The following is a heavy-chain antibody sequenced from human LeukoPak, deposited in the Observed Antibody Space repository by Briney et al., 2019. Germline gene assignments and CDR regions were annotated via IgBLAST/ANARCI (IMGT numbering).Heavy chain of an antibody. V-gene: IGHV3-23*01. CDR1: GFTFSSYA. Sequence: GGSLRLSCAASGFTFSSYAMSWVRQAPGKGLEWVSAISGSGGSTYYADSVKGRFTISRDNSKNTLYLQMNSLRAEDTAVYYCAKDTARGLPRQMATMFDYCGQGTLVTVSS. J-gene: IGHJ4*02. CDR2: ISGSGGST. CDR3: AKDTARGLPRQMATMFDY. D-gene: IGHD5-24*01.